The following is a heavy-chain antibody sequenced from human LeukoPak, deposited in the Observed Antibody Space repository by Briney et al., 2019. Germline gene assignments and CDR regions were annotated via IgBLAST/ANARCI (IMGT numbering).Heavy chain of an antibody. CDR1: ENTFTNYY. D-gene: IGHD4-17*01. CDR3: ARENSPDSTVISHGDAFDI. Sequence: GASVKVSCKASENTFTNYYMHWVRQAPGQGLEWLGIINPNGGRTAYAQNFQGRVTMTRDTSTTTVYLELSSLRSDDTAVYYCARENSPDSTVISHGDAFDIWGQGTMVTVSS. CDR2: INPNGGRT. J-gene: IGHJ3*02. V-gene: IGHV1-46*01.